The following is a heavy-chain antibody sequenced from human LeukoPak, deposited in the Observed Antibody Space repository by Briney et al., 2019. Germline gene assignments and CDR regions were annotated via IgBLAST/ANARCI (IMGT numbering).Heavy chain of an antibody. D-gene: IGHD5-12*01. CDR2: IYYSGST. CDR1: GVSISSYY. J-gene: IGHJ5*02. V-gene: IGHV4-59*01. Sequence: SETLSLTCTVSGVSISSYYWSWIRQPPGKGLEWIGYIYYSGSTNYNPSLKSRVTISVDTSKNQFSLKLSSVTAADTAVYYCARGGKATFDPWGQGTLVTVSS. CDR3: ARGGKATFDP.